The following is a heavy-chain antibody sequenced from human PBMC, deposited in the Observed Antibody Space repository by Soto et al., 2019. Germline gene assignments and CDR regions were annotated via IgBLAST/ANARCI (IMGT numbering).Heavy chain of an antibody. Sequence: QVQLVESGGGVVQPGRSLRLSCAASGFTFSSYGMHWVRQAPGKGLEWVAVISYDGSNKYYADSVKGRFTISRDNSKNTLDLQMNSLRPEDTAVYYCAKTMTTVTTGYYYYGMDVWGQGTTVTVSS. CDR2: ISYDGSNK. V-gene: IGHV3-30*18. D-gene: IGHD4-4*01. CDR1: GFTFSSYG. CDR3: AKTMTTVTTGYYYYGMDV. J-gene: IGHJ6*01.